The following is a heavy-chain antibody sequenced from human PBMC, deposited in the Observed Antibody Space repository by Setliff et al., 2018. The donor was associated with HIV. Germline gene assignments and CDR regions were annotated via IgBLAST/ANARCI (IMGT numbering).Heavy chain of an antibody. V-gene: IGHV4-4*02. CDR2: IYHSGST. D-gene: IGHD2-2*01. J-gene: IGHJ4*02. CDR3: ARLGPSTDPSWLQYFDY. CDR1: GGSISSSNW. Sequence: PSETLSLTCAVSGGSISSSNWWSWVRQPPGKGLEWIGEIYHSGSTNYNPSLKSRVTISVDKSKNQFSLNLSSVTAADTALYYCARLGPSTDPSWLQYFDYWGQGTLVTVSS.